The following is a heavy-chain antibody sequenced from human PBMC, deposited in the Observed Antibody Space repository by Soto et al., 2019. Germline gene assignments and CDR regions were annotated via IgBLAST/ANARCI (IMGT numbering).Heavy chain of an antibody. CDR3: ARDIVATCLAP. J-gene: IGHJ5*02. CDR2: ISAYNGNT. Sequence: RVLVNLSCKASGYTFTRYRISRVRQEKRQGLEWMGWISAYNGNTNYAQKLQGRVTMTTDTSTSTAYMELRSLSSADTAVYHCARDIVATCLAPWGQGTLVTVSS. D-gene: IGHD5-12*01. V-gene: IGHV1-18*01. CDR1: GYTFTRYR.